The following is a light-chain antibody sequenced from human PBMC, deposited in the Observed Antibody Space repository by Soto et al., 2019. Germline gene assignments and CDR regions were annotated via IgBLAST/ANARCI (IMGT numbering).Light chain of an antibody. J-gene: IGLJ1*01. CDR3: SSYSGSTAFYV. V-gene: IGLV2-14*01. CDR1: SSDVGYYNF. Sequence: QSALTQPASVSGSPGQSITISCTGTSSDVGYYNFVSWYQQHPGKAPKLIIYEVSNRPSGVSNRFSASKSGNTASLTISGLQAEDEADYHCSSYSGSTAFYVFGTGTKVTAL. CDR2: EVS.